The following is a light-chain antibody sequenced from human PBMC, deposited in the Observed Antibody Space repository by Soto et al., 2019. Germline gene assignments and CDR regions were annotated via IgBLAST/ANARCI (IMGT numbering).Light chain of an antibody. J-gene: IGKJ5*01. V-gene: IGKV3-11*01. CDR1: QSFRGL. CDR2: DAY. Sequence: EVVLTQSPVTLSLSPGERATLSCRARQSFRGLLAWCQQKPGQAPRLLIYDAYNRATGIPPRFSGSGSGTDFTLTISSLEPEDSAVYYCQQRHMWPITFGQGTRLEIK. CDR3: QQRHMWPIT.